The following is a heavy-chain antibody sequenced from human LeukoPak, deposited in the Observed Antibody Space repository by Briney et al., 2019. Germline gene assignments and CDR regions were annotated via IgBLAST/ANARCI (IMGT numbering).Heavy chain of an antibody. J-gene: IGHJ4*02. CDR1: GFTVSSNF. Sequence: PGGSLRLSCAASGFTVSSNFMSWVRQAPGKGLEWVSVIYSGRSTYYADSVKGRFTISRDNAKNSLYLQMNSLRAEDTAVYYCARADPGYYGSGSLDYWGQGTLVTVSS. CDR3: ARADPGYYGSGSLDY. V-gene: IGHV3-66*01. D-gene: IGHD3-10*01. CDR2: IYSGRST.